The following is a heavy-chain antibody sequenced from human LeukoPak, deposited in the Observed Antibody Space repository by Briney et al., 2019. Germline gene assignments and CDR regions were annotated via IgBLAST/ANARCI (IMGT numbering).Heavy chain of an antibody. V-gene: IGHV3-48*03. CDR1: EFTFTSYE. CDR3: ARGPSIAARYDAFDI. CDR2: ISSSGNTI. D-gene: IGHD6-6*01. Sequence: HAGGSLRLPCAASEFTFTSYELNWVRQAPGKGLEWVSYISSSGNTISYADSVKGRFTISRDNAKSSLYLQVISLRAEDTAVYCCARGPSIAARYDAFDIWGQGTMVTVSS. J-gene: IGHJ3*02.